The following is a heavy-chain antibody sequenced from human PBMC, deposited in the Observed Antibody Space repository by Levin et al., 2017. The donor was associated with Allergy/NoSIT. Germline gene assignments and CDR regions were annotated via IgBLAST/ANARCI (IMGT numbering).Heavy chain of an antibody. CDR1: GGTFSSYA. CDR2: IIPIFGTA. V-gene: IGHV1-69*13. J-gene: IGHJ4*02. CDR3: SISGYDSVATVNLDY. D-gene: IGHD5-12*01. Sequence: SVKVSCKASGGTFSSYAISWVRQAPGQGLEWMGGIIPIFGTANYAQKFQGRVTITADESTSTAYMELSSLRSEDTAVYYCSISGYDSVATVNLDYWGQGTLVTVSS.